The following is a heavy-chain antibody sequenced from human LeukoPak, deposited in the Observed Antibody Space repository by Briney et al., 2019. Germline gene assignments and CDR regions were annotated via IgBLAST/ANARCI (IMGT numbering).Heavy chain of an antibody. J-gene: IGHJ6*02. D-gene: IGHD1-14*01. CDR2: IHHSGST. Sequence: SGTLSLACDVSGDSISSSNWWSWVRQSPVKGLEWIAEIHHSGSTNCNPSLKSRVTISVDKSQNQFSLQLSSVTAADTAVYYCATVPPRGYYYYGMDVWGQGTTVTVSS. V-gene: IGHV4-4*02. CDR1: GDSISSSNW. CDR3: ATVPPRGYYYYGMDV.